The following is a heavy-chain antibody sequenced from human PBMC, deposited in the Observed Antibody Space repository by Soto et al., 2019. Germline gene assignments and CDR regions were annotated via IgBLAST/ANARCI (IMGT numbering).Heavy chain of an antibody. J-gene: IGHJ5*02. CDR3: ALLWFGNRGDWLDP. CDR1: GGSISSYY. D-gene: IGHD3-10*01. Sequence: PSETLSLTCTVSGGSISSYYWSWIRQPPGMGLEWIGYVYYDGSTNYNPSLKSRVTLSVDTSKSQFSLKVRSVTAADTAVYYCALLWFGNRGDWLDPWGQGTLVTVSS. CDR2: VYYDGST. V-gene: IGHV4-59*01.